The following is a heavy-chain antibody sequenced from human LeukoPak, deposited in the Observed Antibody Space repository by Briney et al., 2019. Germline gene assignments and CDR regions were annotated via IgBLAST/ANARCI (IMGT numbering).Heavy chain of an antibody. D-gene: IGHD6-13*01. CDR2: IYYSGST. V-gene: IGHV4-39*01. J-gene: IGHJ3*02. Sequence: SETLSLTCTVSGASISSSSYYWGWIRQPPGKGLEWIGSIYYSGSTYYNPSLKSRVTISVDTSKNQFSLKLSSVTAADTAVYYCARMTAGAFDMWGQGTMVTVSA. CDR3: ARMTAGAFDM. CDR1: GASISSSSYY.